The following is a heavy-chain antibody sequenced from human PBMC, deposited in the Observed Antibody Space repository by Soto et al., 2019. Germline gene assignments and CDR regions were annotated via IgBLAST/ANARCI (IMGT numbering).Heavy chain of an antibody. V-gene: IGHV4-61*08. CDR1: GGSISSGDYY. J-gene: IGHJ6*02. CDR3: ARGMPPEYYDFWSGYPHYYGMDV. Sequence: PSETLSLTCTVSGGSISSGDYYWSWIRQPPGKGLEWIGYIYYSGSTNYNPSLKSRVTISVDTSKNQFSLKLSSVTAADTAVYYCARGMPPEYYDFWSGYPHYYGMDVWGQGTTVTVSS. CDR2: IYYSGST. D-gene: IGHD3-3*01.